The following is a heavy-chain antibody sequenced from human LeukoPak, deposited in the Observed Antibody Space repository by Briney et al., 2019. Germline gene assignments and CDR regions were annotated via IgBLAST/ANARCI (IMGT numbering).Heavy chain of an antibody. V-gene: IGHV1-24*01. D-gene: IGHD5-12*01. CDR1: GYTLTELS. CDR2: FDPEDGET. J-gene: IGHJ5*02. Sequence: ASVKVSCKVSGYTLTELSMHWVRQAPGKGLEWMGGFDPEDGETIYAQKFQGRVTMTEDTSTDTAYMELSSLRSEDTAVYYCATGYSGYERSWFDPWGQGTLVTVSS. CDR3: ATGYSGYERSWFDP.